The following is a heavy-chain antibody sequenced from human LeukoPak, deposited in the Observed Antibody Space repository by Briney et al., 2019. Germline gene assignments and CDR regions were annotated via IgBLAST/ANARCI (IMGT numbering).Heavy chain of an antibody. V-gene: IGHV3-21*06. CDR2: ISSNSRYI. Sequence: GGTLRLSCAASGFTFSNHGMNWVRQAPGKGLEWVSSISSNSRYIYYADSMRGRFTISRDNAKNSLYLQMNSLKPEDTAVYYCARVAEAAAFDSWGQGTLVTVSS. J-gene: IGHJ4*02. D-gene: IGHD6-13*01. CDR1: GFTFSNHG. CDR3: ARVAEAAAFDS.